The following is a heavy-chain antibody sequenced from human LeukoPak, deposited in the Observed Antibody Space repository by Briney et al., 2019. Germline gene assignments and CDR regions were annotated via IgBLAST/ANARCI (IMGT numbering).Heavy chain of an antibody. CDR1: GGSISTSNYY. J-gene: IGHJ4*02. CDR3: ARTVGGVKEFDN. D-gene: IGHD3-16*01. Sequence: SETLSLTCAVSGGSISTSNYYWGWIRQPPGKGLEWIGNIFYSGSTYYSPSLRSRVTISLDTSRNQFSLKLNSVTAADTAVYYCARTVGGVKEFDNWGQGTLVTVSS. CDR2: IFYSGST. V-gene: IGHV4-39*07.